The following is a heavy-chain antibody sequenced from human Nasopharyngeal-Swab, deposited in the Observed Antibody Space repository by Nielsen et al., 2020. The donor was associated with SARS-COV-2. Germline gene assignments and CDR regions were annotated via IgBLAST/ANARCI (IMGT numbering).Heavy chain of an antibody. Sequence: ASVKVSCKPSGYTFTSYAMNWVRQAPGQGLEWMGWINTNTGNPTYAQGFTGRFVFSLDTSVSTAYLQISSLKAEDTAVYYCAREMTLGRRVYYYGMDVWGQGTTVTVSS. CDR2: INTNTGNP. J-gene: IGHJ6*02. CDR3: AREMTLGRRVYYYGMDV. CDR1: GYTFTSYA. D-gene: IGHD1-26*01. V-gene: IGHV7-4-1*02.